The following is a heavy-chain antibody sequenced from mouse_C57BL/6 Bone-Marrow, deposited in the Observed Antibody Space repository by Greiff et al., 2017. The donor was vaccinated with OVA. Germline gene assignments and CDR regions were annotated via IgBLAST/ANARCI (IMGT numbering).Heavy chain of an antibody. CDR1: GFTFSNYW. J-gene: IGHJ2*01. D-gene: IGHD2-4*01. CDR2: IRLKSDNYAT. CDR3: TVPSYYDYDDGTL. Sequence: EVHLVESGGGLVQPGGSMKLSCVASGFTFSNYWMNWVRQSPEKGLEWVAQIRLKSDNYATHYAESGKGRFTISRDDSKSSVYLQMNNLRAEDTGIYYCTVPSYYDYDDGTLWGQGTTLTVSS. V-gene: IGHV6-3*01.